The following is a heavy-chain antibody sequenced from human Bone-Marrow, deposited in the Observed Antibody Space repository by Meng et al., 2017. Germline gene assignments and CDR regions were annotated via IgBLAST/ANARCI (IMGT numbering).Heavy chain of an antibody. Sequence: ASVKVSCKASGYTFTGYYMHWVRQAPGQGLEWMGRINPNSGGTNYAQKFQGRVTMTRDTSISTAYMELSRLRSDDTAVYYCARGGYSSSWYAEWYFDLWGRGTLVTVS. CDR1: GYTFTGYY. CDR2: INPNSGGT. V-gene: IGHV1-2*06. D-gene: IGHD6-13*01. CDR3: ARGGYSSSWYAEWYFDL. J-gene: IGHJ2*01.